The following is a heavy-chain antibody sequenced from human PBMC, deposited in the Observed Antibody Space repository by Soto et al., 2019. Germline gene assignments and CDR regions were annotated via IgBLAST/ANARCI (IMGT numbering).Heavy chain of an antibody. D-gene: IGHD6-6*01. J-gene: IGHJ5*02. CDR2: ISYDGNKK. V-gene: IGHV3-30-3*01. CDR1: EFSFNTYA. CDR3: ARGFGSSSPWLDP. Sequence: QVQLVESGGGVVQPGRSLKLSCAASEFSFNTYAMHWVRQAPGKGLEWLAFISYDGNKKYYADSVKGRFTISRDNSENTLFLEVNRLRPEDTAAYYCARGFGSSSPWLDPWGQGTLVTVSS.